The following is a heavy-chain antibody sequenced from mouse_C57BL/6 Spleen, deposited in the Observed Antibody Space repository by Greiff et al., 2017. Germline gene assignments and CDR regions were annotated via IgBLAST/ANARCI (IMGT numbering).Heavy chain of an antibody. V-gene: IGHV1-50*01. CDR3: AREFTTVVPYFDY. CDR1: GYTFTSYW. CDR2: IDPSDSYT. D-gene: IGHD1-1*01. J-gene: IGHJ2*01. Sequence: QVQLKQPGAELVKPGASVKLSCKASGYTFTSYWMQWVKQRPGQGLEWIGEIDPSDSYTNYNQKFKGKATLTVDTSSSTAYMQLSSLTSEDSAVYYCAREFTTVVPYFDYWGQGTTLTVSS.